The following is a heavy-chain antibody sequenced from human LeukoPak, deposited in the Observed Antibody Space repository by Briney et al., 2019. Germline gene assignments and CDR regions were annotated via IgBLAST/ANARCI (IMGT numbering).Heavy chain of an antibody. J-gene: IGHJ6*03. CDR2: INHSGST. CDR3: ARHEDYYYSYMDV. Sequence: PSETLSLTCAVYGGSFSGYYWSWIRQPPGKGLEWIGEINHSGSTNYNPSLKSRVTISVDTSKNQFSLKLSSVTAADTAVYYCARHEDYYYSYMDVWGKGTTVTISS. CDR1: GGSFSGYY. V-gene: IGHV4-34*01.